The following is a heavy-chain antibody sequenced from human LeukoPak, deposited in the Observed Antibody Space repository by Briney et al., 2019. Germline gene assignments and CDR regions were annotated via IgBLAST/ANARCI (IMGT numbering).Heavy chain of an antibody. J-gene: IGHJ5*02. CDR3: ARSLGEYWSNFDP. Sequence: ASVKVSCKASGYTFTGYYMHWVRQAPGQGLEWMGWINPNSGGTNYAQKFQGRVTMTRDMSTSTVYMELSSLRSEDTAVYYCARSLGEYWSNFDPWGQGTLVTVSS. CDR2: INPNSGGT. D-gene: IGHD3-10*01. CDR1: GYTFTGYY. V-gene: IGHV1-2*02.